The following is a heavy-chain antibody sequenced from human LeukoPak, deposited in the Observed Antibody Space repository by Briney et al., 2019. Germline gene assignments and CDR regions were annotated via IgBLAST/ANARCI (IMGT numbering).Heavy chain of an antibody. CDR3: ARETGRYFDY. CDR2: IYYSGST. D-gene: IGHD3-10*01. V-gene: IGHV4-59*01. Sequence: SETLSLTCSVSGGSMSSFYWGWIRQPPGKGLEWIGSIYYSGSTNYNPSLKSRVTISVDTSKNQFSLKLSSVTAADTAVYYCARETGRYFDYWGQGTLVTVSS. CDR1: GGSMSSFY. J-gene: IGHJ4*02.